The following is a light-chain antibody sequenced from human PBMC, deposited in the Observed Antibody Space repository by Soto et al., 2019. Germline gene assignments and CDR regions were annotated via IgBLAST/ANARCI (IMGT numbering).Light chain of an antibody. Sequence: EIVLTQSPGTLSLSPGERATLSCRASQSVSSSYLAWYQQKPGQAPRLLIYGASSRATGIPDRFSGSGSGTDFTLTISRLEPEDFAVYYCQQYGSSPPWTFGQGITVEIK. V-gene: IGKV3-20*01. CDR1: QSVSSSY. CDR3: QQYGSSPPWT. J-gene: IGKJ1*01. CDR2: GAS.